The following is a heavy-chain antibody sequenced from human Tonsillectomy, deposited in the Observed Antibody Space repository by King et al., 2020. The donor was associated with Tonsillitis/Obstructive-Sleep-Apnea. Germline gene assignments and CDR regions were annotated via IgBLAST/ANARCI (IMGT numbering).Heavy chain of an antibody. CDR1: GFSLSTSGMC. Sequence: TLKESGPALVKPTQTLTLTCTFSGFSLSTSGMCVSWIRQPPGKALEWLARIDWDDDKYYSTSLKTRLTISKDTSKNQVVLTMTNMDPVDTGTYYCARSPGYCCSTSFYWTLCYWGQGTVVTVSS. CDR2: IDWDDDK. CDR3: ARSPGYCCSTSFYWTLCY. J-gene: IGHJ4*02. V-gene: IGHV2-70*11. D-gene: IGHD2-2*01.